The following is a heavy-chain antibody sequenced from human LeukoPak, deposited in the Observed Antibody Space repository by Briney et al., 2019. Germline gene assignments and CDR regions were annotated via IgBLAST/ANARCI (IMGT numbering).Heavy chain of an antibody. CDR1: GGSFSGYY. CDR2: ISHSGST. Sequence: SETLSLTCAVYGGSFSGYYWSWIRQPPGKGLEWIGEISHSGSTNYNPSLKSRVTISVDTSKNQFSLKLSSVTAADTAVYYCASQAVAFQLFDYWGQGTLVTVSS. V-gene: IGHV4-34*01. CDR3: ASQAVAFQLFDY. J-gene: IGHJ4*02. D-gene: IGHD6-19*01.